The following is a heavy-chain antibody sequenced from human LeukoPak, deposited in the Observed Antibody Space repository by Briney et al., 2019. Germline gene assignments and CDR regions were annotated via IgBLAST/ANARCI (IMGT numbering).Heavy chain of an antibody. CDR2: IYYSGST. D-gene: IGHD3-10*01. CDR1: GGSISSSSYY. Sequence: SETLSLTCTVSGGSISSSSYYWGWIRQPPGRGLGWIGSIYYSGSTYYNPSLKSRVTISVDTSKNQFSLKLSSVTAADTAVYYCARLALGSGERRFDYWGQGTLVTVSS. V-gene: IGHV4-39*01. J-gene: IGHJ4*02. CDR3: ARLALGSGERRFDY.